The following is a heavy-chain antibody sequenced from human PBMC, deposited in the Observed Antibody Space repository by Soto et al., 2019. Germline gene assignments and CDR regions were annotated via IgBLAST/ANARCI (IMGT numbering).Heavy chain of an antibody. V-gene: IGHV1-2*02. J-gene: IGHJ6*03. CDR2: INPNGGAT. CDR1: GDSFNDYY. CDR3: ARESGGATATLDYYYFYMDV. D-gene: IGHD5-12*01. Sequence: VQLVQSGAEVKKPGASVKVSCKTSGDSFNDYYIHWVRQAPGQGLEWMGWINPNGGATKYAQKFQGRVTVTRDTSTRTVYMELSSLRSDDTALYYCARESGGATATLDYYYFYMDVWGKGTTVTVSS.